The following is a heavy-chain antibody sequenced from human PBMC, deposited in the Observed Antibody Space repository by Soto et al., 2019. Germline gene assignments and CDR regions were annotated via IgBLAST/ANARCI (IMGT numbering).Heavy chain of an antibody. J-gene: IGHJ4*02. CDR3: ARVLPGIAVAGVVDY. Sequence: QLQLQESGPGLVKPSETLSLTCTVSGGSISSSSYYWGWIRQPPGTGLEWIGSIYYSGSTYYNPSLKSRVTISVDTSKNQFSLKLSSVTAADTAVYYCARVLPGIAVAGVVDYWGQGTLVTVSS. CDR2: IYYSGST. D-gene: IGHD6-19*01. V-gene: IGHV4-39*01. CDR1: GGSISSSSYY.